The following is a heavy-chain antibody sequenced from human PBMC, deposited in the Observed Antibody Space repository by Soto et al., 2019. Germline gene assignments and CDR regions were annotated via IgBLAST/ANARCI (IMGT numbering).Heavy chain of an antibody. D-gene: IGHD4-17*01. CDR3: AMGLYGDQASSAFDI. Sequence: GSLFHPCPVATISNTASRCRWHRQPPGKGLEWIGYICNSVTTNYNPSLKGRVTISGDTSKNQFSLKLSSVTAADTAVYYCAMGLYGDQASSAFDIWGQGTMVT. V-gene: IGHV4-59*08. J-gene: IGHJ3*02. CDR2: ICNSVTT. CDR1: TISNTASR.